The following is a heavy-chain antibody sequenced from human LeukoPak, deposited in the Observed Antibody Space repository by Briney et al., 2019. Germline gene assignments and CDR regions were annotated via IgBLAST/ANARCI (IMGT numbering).Heavy chain of an antibody. CDR2: INQSGDT. D-gene: IGHD1-1*01. CDR1: GGSISSYY. J-gene: IGHJ4*02. CDR3: ARYVPVRTGTTRASFDY. Sequence: PSETLSLTCTVSGGSISSYYWSWIPQPPGKGLEWIGEINQSGDTNCDPSLKSRVTMSIDTSKSQFSLNLRSVTAADTAVYYCARYVPVRTGTTRASFDYWGQGTLVTVSS. V-gene: IGHV4-34*01.